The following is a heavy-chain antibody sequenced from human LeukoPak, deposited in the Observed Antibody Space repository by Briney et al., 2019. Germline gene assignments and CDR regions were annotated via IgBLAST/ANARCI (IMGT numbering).Heavy chain of an antibody. CDR3: ARDQELQVYFDY. D-gene: IGHD1-7*01. CDR2: IYSGGST. J-gene: IGHJ4*02. Sequence: PGGSLRLSCAASGFTVSSNYMSWVRQAPGKGLEWVSVIYSGGSTYYADSVKGRFTISRDNAKNSLYLQMNSLRAEDTAVYYCARDQELQVYFDYWGQGTLVTVSS. V-gene: IGHV3-66*01. CDR1: GFTVSSNY.